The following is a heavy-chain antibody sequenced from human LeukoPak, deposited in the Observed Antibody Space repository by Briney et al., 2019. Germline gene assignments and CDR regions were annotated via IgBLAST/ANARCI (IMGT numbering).Heavy chain of an antibody. CDR2: ISSSSSYI. J-gene: IGHJ4*02. CDR3: AKDPTHYRVWDYYETIGLSY. D-gene: IGHD3-22*01. V-gene: IGHV3-21*01. CDR1: GFTFSSYS. Sequence: GGSLRLSCAASGFTFSSYSMNWVRQAPGKGLEWVSSISSSSSYIYYADSVKGRFTISRDNAKNSLYLQMNSLRAEDTAVYYCAKDPTHYRVWDYYETIGLSYWGQGTLVTVSS.